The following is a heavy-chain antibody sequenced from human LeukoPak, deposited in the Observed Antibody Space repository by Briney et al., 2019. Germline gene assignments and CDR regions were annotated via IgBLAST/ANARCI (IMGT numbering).Heavy chain of an antibody. V-gene: IGHV3-48*02. CDR1: GFTFSTCA. Sequence: GGSLRLSCADSGFTFSTCALNWVRQAPGKGLEWIAYINHNAEMIFYPDFVKGRFTISRDNAKNSLYLQMNALRYEDTAIYYCARGHDWAFDLWGQGTLVTVSS. D-gene: IGHD3-9*01. CDR3: ARGHDWAFDL. J-gene: IGHJ4*02. CDR2: INHNAEMI.